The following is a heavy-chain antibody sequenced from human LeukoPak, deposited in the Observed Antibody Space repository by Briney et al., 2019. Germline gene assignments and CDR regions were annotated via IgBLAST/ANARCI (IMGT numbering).Heavy chain of an antibody. J-gene: IGHJ6*03. Sequence: EASVTVSCTASGYTFTSYYMHWVRQAPGQGLEWMGGIIPIFGTANYAQKFQGRVTITADESTSTAYMELSSLRSEDTAVYYCATAYYYGSNYYYYYMDVWGKGTTVTISS. D-gene: IGHD3-10*01. CDR3: ATAYYYGSNYYYYYMDV. CDR2: IIPIFGTA. CDR1: GYTFTSYY. V-gene: IGHV1-69*13.